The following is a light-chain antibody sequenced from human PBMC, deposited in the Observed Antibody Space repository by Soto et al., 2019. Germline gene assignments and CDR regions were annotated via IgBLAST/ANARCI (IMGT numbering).Light chain of an antibody. CDR1: QSVSSTY. J-gene: IGKJ5*01. CDR2: GAS. V-gene: IGKV3-20*01. Sequence: ENVLTQSPGTLSLSPGERATLSCRASQSVSSTYLAWYQQKPGQAPRLLIYGASSRATGIPDRFSGSGSGTDFTLTISGLEPEDFAVYYCQQYGSSPRLTFGQGTRLEIK. CDR3: QQYGSSPRLT.